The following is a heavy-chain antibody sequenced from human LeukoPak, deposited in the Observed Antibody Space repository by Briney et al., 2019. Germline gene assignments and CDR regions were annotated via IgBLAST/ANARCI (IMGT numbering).Heavy chain of an antibody. CDR1: GFTFSSYS. CDR2: ISSSSTYI. Sequence: GGSLRLSCAASGFTFSSYSMNWVRQAPGKGLEWVSSISSSSTYIYYADSVKGRFTISRDNAKNSLYLQMNSLRAEDTAVYYCARVPMYYYGSGSFLDYWGQGTLVTVSS. V-gene: IGHV3-21*01. J-gene: IGHJ4*02. CDR3: ARVPMYYYGSGSFLDY. D-gene: IGHD3-10*01.